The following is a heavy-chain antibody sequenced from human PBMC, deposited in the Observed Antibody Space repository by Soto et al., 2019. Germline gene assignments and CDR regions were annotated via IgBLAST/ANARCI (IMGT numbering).Heavy chain of an antibody. Sequence: QVQLVQSGAEVKKPGSSVRVSCKAYGGTFSSYAISWVRQAPGQGLEWMGGIIPIFGTENYAQKFQGIVTITADESTSTAYMELSSLRSEDTAVYYCARDRIAGSKYYYGMDVWGQGTTVTGSS. D-gene: IGHD6-13*01. J-gene: IGHJ6*02. CDR2: IIPIFGTE. CDR1: GGTFSSYA. CDR3: ARDRIAGSKYYYGMDV. V-gene: IGHV1-69*01.